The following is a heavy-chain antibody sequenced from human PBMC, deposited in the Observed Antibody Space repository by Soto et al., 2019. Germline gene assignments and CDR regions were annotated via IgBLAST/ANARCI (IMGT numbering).Heavy chain of an antibody. CDR2: IYTSGST. CDR3: ASHSSSWYVRGYYYYGMDV. CDR1: GGSISSYY. Sequence: QVQLQESGPGLVKPSETLSLTCTVSGGSISSYYWSWIRQPAGKGLEWIGRIYTSGSTNYNPSLKSRVTMSVDTSKNQFSLKLSSVTAADTAVYYCASHSSSWYVRGYYYYGMDVWGQGTTVTVSS. D-gene: IGHD6-13*01. V-gene: IGHV4-4*07. J-gene: IGHJ6*02.